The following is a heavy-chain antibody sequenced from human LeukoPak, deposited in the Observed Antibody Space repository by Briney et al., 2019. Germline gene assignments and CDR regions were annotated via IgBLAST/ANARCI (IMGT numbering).Heavy chain of an antibody. CDR3: ARGRRSNYGDPVAYFDY. D-gene: IGHD4-17*01. V-gene: IGHV4-34*01. CDR2: INHSGST. CDR1: GGSFSGYY. Sequence: SETLSLTCAAYGGSFSGYYWSWIRQPPGKGLEWIGEINHSGSTNYNPSLKSRVTISVDTSKNQFSLKLSSVTAADTAVYYCARGRRSNYGDPVAYFDYWGQGTLVTVSS. J-gene: IGHJ4*02.